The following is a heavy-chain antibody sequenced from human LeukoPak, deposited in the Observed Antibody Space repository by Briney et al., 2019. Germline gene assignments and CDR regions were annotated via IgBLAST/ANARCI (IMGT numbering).Heavy chain of an antibody. CDR3: ARENWRDGYVGSK. J-gene: IGHJ4*02. CDR2: IHHSGST. Sequence: KPSETLSLTCSVSGGSIVSSTFYWGWVRQPPGKGLERIGIIHHSGSTYYNSSLKSRVTISVDTSKNTLSLKLNSVTAADTAVYYCARENWRDGYVGSKWGQGTLVTVSS. V-gene: IGHV4-39*07. CDR1: GGSIVSSTFY. D-gene: IGHD5-24*01.